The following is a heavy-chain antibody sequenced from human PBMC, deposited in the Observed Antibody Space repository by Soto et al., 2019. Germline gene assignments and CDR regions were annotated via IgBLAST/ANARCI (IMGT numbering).Heavy chain of an antibody. J-gene: IGHJ4*02. V-gene: IGHV4-30-4*01. CDR3: DIEGGESADGLYYFDS. CDR1: GGSTSSDNY. CDR2: IYYSGNT. D-gene: IGHD3-16*01. Sequence: QVQLQASGPGLVKPSQTLSLTCTVSGGSTSSDNYWSWIRQPPGKGLEWIGHIYYSGNTDYNPSLKSRRAMSIDTSKNQLSLKLSSETAAETAVYCWDIEGGESADGLYYFDSWGQGSLVTVSS.